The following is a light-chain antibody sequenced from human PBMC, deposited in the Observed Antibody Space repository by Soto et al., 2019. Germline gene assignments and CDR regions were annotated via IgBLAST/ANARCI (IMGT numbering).Light chain of an antibody. J-gene: IGKJ4*01. V-gene: IGKV3-15*01. CDR1: QNVHSD. CDR3: QQYNNWPLT. Sequence: EVVMTQSPDTLSVSPGDGATLSCRASQNVHSDLAWYQQKPGQAPRLVIYDTSTRATDIPVRFTGGGSGTAFTLTISSLKSEYFAVYDCQQYNNWPLTFGGGTKVEIK. CDR2: DTS.